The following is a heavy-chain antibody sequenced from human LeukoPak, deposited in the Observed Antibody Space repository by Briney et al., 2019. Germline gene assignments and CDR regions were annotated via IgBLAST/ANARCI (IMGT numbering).Heavy chain of an antibody. CDR3: ARDMNGGQAFDY. CDR1: GFTFSSYG. D-gene: IGHD2-8*01. V-gene: IGHV3-33*01. J-gene: IGHJ4*02. Sequence: GGSLRLSCAASGFTFSSYGMHWVRQAPGKGLEWVAVIWYDGSNKYYADSVKGRFTISRDNSKNTLYLQMDSLRAEDTAVYFCARDMNGGQAFDYWGQGTLVTVSS. CDR2: IWYDGSNK.